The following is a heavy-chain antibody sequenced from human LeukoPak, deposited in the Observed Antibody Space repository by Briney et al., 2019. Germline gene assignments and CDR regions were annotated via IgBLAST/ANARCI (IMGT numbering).Heavy chain of an antibody. V-gene: IGHV4-34*01. J-gene: IGHJ3*02. CDR3: ARDWEYYDSSGYDAFDI. CDR2: INHSGST. CDR1: GGSFSGYY. Sequence: SETLSLTCAVYGGSFSGYYWSWIRQPPGKGLEWIGEINHSGSTNYNPSLKSRVTISVDTSKNQFSLKLSSVTAADTAVYYCARDWEYYDSSGYDAFDIWGQGTMVTVSS. D-gene: IGHD3-22*01.